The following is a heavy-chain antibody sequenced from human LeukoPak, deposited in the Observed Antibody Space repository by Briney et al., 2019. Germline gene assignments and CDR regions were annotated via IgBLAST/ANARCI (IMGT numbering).Heavy chain of an antibody. V-gene: IGHV1-2*02. Sequence: ASVKVSCKASGYTFTGYYMHWVRQAPGQGLERMGWINPNSGGTNYAQKFQGRVTMTRDTSISTAYMELSRLRSDDTAVYYCARGGGLTTANWFDPWGQGTLVTVSS. CDR1: GYTFTGYY. CDR3: ARGGGLTTANWFDP. CDR2: INPNSGGT. J-gene: IGHJ5*02. D-gene: IGHD5-24*01.